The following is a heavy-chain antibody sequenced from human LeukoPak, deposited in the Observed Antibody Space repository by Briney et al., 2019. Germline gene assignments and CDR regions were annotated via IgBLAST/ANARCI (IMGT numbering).Heavy chain of an antibody. CDR1: GGTFSSYA. Sequence: SVKVSCKASGGTFSSYAISWVRQAPGQGLEWMGGIIPIFGAANYAQKFQGRVTITADESTSTAYMELSSLRSEDTAVYYCARVETYYDFWSGYSTADYGMDVWGQGTTVTVSS. V-gene: IGHV1-69*13. CDR3: ARVETYYDFWSGYSTADYGMDV. D-gene: IGHD3-3*01. J-gene: IGHJ6*02. CDR2: IIPIFGAA.